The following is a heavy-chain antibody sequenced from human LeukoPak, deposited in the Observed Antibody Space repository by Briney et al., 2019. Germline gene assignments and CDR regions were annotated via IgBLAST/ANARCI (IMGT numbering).Heavy chain of an antibody. CDR1: GGSISSSSYY. CDR3: ATGGYCSGGSCSNWFDP. J-gene: IGHJ5*02. V-gene: IGHV4-39*07. CDR2: INHSGST. D-gene: IGHD2-15*01. Sequence: SETLSLTCTVSGGSISSSSYYWGWVRQPPGKGLEWIGEINHSGSTNYNPSLKSRVTISVDTSKNQFSLNLSSVTAADTAVYYCATGGYCSGGSCSNWFDPWGQGTLVTVSS.